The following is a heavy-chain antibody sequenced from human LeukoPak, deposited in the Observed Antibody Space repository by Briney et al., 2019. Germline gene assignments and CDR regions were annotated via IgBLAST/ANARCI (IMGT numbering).Heavy chain of an antibody. CDR1: GFTFSSYA. Sequence: PGRSLRLSCAASGFTFSSYAMHWVRQAPGKGLEWVAVISYDGSNKYYADSVKGRFTISRDNSKNTLYLQMSSLRAEDTAVYYCAKDLWSWRFLEWSPYAFGIWGQGTMVTVSS. J-gene: IGHJ3*02. D-gene: IGHD3-3*01. V-gene: IGHV3-30-3*02. CDR2: ISYDGSNK. CDR3: AKDLWSWRFLEWSPYAFGI.